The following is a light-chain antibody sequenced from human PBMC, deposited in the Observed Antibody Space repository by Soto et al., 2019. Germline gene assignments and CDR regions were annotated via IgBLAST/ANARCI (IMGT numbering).Light chain of an antibody. V-gene: IGKV3-20*01. CDR1: QSISGY. CDR3: QQYGSSPIT. J-gene: IGKJ5*01. CDR2: GAS. Sequence: EIVLTQSPATLSLSPGERATLSCRASQSISGYLGWYQQKPGQAPSLLIYGASSRATGIPDRFSGSGSGTDFTLTISRLEPEDFAVYYCQQYGSSPITFGQGTRLEI.